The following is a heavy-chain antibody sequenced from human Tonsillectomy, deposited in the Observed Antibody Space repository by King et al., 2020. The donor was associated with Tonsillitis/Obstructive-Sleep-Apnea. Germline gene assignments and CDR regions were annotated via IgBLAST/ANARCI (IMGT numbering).Heavy chain of an antibody. CDR3: ASATYYYDSSVYKAVRFDP. J-gene: IGHJ5*02. CDR1: GGSFSGYY. D-gene: IGHD3-22*01. Sequence: VQLQQWGAGLLKPSETLSLTCAVSGGSFSGYYWSWVRQPPGKGLEWIGEINHSGSTNYNPSLKSRVTISVDTSKNQFSLKLSSVTAADTTVYYCASATYYYDSSVYKAVRFDPWGQGTLVTVSS. CDR2: INHSGST. V-gene: IGHV4-34*01.